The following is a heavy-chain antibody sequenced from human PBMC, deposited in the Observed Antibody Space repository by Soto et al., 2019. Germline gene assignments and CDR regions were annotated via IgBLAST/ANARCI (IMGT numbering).Heavy chain of an antibody. CDR2: IYYSGNT. D-gene: IGHD3-9*01. Sequence: QVQLQQSGPGLVKPSETLSLTCTVSGGSIGTYYWCWIRQPPGKGLEWIGYIYYSGNTDYNPSLRRRGAISLDTTKTQVSLKLSAVTAADTGVYYCARHPGYYDVLTGYTTYYFDYWGQGIVVTVSS. CDR3: ARHPGYYDVLTGYTTYYFDY. J-gene: IGHJ4*02. CDR1: GGSIGTYY. V-gene: IGHV4-59*08.